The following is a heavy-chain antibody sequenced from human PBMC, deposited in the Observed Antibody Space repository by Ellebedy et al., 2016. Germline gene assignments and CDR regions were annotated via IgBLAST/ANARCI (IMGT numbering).Heavy chain of an antibody. CDR3: ARAGGRDAYNGDH. CDR2: IKEGGSEK. CDR1: GFTFSNYW. Sequence: GGSLRLSCAASGFTFSNYWMSWVRQAPGKGLEWVGNIKEGGSEKYYVDSVKGRFTISRDNAKNSLYLQMNSLRDEDTAVYYCARAGGRDAYNGDHWGQGTLVTVSS. D-gene: IGHD5-24*01. V-gene: IGHV3-7*03. J-gene: IGHJ4*02.